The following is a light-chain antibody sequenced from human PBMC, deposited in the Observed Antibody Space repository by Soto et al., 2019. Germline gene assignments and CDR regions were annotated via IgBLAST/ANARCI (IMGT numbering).Light chain of an antibody. V-gene: IGLV1-40*01. CDR3: QPFDTSLRGWV. J-gene: IGLJ3*02. CDR1: SSNIGAGYD. CDR2: GNS. Sequence: QSVLTQPPSVSGAPGQRVTISCTGSSSNIGAGYDVHWYQQLPGTAPKLLIYGNSNRPSGAPDRFSGSKSGTSASLAITGLQAEDDAGYSCQPFDTSLRGWVFGGGPMRAVL.